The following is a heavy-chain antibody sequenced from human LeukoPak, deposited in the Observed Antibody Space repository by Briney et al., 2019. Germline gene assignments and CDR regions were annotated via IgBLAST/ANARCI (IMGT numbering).Heavy chain of an antibody. V-gene: IGHV5-51*01. CDR3: ARSYYDSSGYYSLGVLDI. D-gene: IGHD3-22*01. CDR1: GYDFTFYW. CDR2: IYPGDSDT. Sequence: GESLKISCKGSGYDFTFYWVAWVRQLPGKGLEWMGIIYPGDSDTRYSPSFQGQVTISADKSISTAYLQWNSLKASDTAMYYCARSYYDSSGYYSLGVLDIWGQGTVVTVSS. J-gene: IGHJ3*02.